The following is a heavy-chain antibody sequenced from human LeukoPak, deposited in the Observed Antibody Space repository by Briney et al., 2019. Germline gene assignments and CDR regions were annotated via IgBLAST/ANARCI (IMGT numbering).Heavy chain of an antibody. D-gene: IGHD6-13*01. CDR2: IYPGDSDT. CDR3: ARRLAAAGNGLIDY. V-gene: IGHV5-51*01. J-gene: IGHJ4*02. Sequence: ASVKVSCKASGYTFTSYWIGWVRQMPGKGLEWMGIIYPGDSDTRYSPSFQGQVTISADKSISTAYLQWSSLKASDTAMYYCARRLAAAGNGLIDYWGQGTLVTVSS. CDR1: GYTFTSYW.